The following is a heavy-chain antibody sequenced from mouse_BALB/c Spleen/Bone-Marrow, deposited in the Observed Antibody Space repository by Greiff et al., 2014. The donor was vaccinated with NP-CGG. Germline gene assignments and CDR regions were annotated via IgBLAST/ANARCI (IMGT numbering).Heavy chain of an antibody. CDR1: GHSFTGYY. D-gene: IGHD2-14*01. V-gene: IGHV1S34*01. J-gene: IGHJ3*01. CDR2: ISCYNGAT. CDR3: ARRDYRYDGFAY. Sequence: LVKTGASVKISCKASGHSFTGYYMHWVKQSHGKSLEWIGYISCYNGATSYNQKFKGKASFTVDTSSSTAYMQFNSLTSEDSGVYFCARRDYRYDGFAYWGQGTLVTVSA.